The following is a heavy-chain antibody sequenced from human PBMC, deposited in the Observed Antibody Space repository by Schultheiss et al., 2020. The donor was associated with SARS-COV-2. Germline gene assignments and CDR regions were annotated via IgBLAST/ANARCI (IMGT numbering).Heavy chain of an antibody. V-gene: IGHV4-59*12. J-gene: IGHJ6*02. CDR3: ARALAAGTNYYYDSDGMDV. Sequence: SETLSLTCAVYGGSFSGYYWSWIRQPPGKGLEWIGYIYYSGSTNYNPSLKSRVTISVDTSKNQFSLKLSSVTAADTAVYYCARALAAGTNYYYDSDGMDVWGQGTTVTVSS. CDR1: GGSFSGYY. D-gene: IGHD6-13*01. CDR2: IYYSGST.